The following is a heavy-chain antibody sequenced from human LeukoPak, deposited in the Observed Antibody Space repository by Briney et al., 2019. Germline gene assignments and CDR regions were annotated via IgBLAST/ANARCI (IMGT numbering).Heavy chain of an antibody. CDR2: ISGSGGST. V-gene: IGHV3-23*01. CDR3: AKNQRKLLWFGETDY. Sequence: PGGSLRLSCAASGFTFSSYAMSWVRQAPGKGLEWVSAISGSGGSTYYADSVKGRFTISRDNSKNTLYLQMNSLRAEDTAVYYCAKNQRKLLWFGETDYWGQGTLVTVSS. J-gene: IGHJ4*02. CDR1: GFTFSSYA. D-gene: IGHD3-10*01.